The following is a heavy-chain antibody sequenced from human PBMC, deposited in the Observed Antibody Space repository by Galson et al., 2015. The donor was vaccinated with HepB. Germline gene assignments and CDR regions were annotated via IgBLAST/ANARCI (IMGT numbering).Heavy chain of an antibody. CDR1: GFRFRGYA. D-gene: IGHD3-3*01. J-gene: IGHJ4*02. Sequence: SLRLSCAASGFRFRGYAIHWVRQAPGKGLEWLAGISYDGDNIYYGGSVRGRFTISRDNSKNTVSLQMNSLRGEDTAVYYCARGGGGVISGVVITSYFDSWGQGTLVTVSS. V-gene: IGHV3-30-3*01. CDR3: ARGGGGVISGVVITSYFDS. CDR2: ISYDGDNI.